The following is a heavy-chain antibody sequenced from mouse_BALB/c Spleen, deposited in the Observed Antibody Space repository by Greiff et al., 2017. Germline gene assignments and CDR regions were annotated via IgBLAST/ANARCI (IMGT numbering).Heavy chain of an antibody. V-gene: IGHV2-2*02. D-gene: IGHD2-4*01. CDR3: ARNDYLDYYAMDY. CDR1: GFSLTSYG. CDR2: IWSGGST. Sequence: VQLQQSGPGLVQPSQSLSITCTVSGFSLTSYGVHWVRQSPGKGLEWLGVIWSGGSTDYNAAFISRLSISTDNSKSKVFFKMNSLQANDTAIYYCARNDYLDYYAMDYWGQGTSVTVSS. J-gene: IGHJ4*01.